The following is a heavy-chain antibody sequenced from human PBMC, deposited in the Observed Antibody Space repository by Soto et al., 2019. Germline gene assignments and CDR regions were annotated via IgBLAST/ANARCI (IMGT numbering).Heavy chain of an antibody. CDR3: ARRYGTTFDY. D-gene: IGHD1-7*01. J-gene: IGHJ4*02. V-gene: IGHV4-59*01. CDR1: GGSISSYY. Sequence: SETLSLTCPVSGGSISSYYWSWIRQPPGKGLEWIGYIYYSGSTNYNPSLKSRVTISVDTSKNQFSLKLSSVTAADTAVYYCARRYGTTFDYWGQGTLVTVSS. CDR2: IYYSGST.